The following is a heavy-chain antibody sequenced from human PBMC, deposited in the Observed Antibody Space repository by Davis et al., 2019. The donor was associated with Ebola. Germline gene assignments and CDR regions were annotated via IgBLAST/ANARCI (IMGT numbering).Heavy chain of an antibody. D-gene: IGHD3-22*01. CDR2: ISYDGSNK. Sequence: GESLKISCAASGFTFSSYGMHWVRQAPGKGLEWVAVISYDGSNKYYADSVKGRFTISRDNSKNTLYLQMNSLRAEDTAVYYCARDPNDSSGYTILYYYGMDVWGQGTTVTVSS. CDR1: GFTFSSYG. CDR3: ARDPNDSSGYTILYYYGMDV. J-gene: IGHJ6*02. V-gene: IGHV3-30*03.